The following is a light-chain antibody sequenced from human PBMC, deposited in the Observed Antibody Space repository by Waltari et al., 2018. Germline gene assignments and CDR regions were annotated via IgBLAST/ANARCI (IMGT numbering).Light chain of an antibody. CDR3: SSYAGSNKKVV. J-gene: IGLJ2*01. CDR1: SSDVGGYNY. Sequence: QSALTQPPSASGSPGQSVTISCTGTSSDVGGYNYVSWYQQHPGKAPKLMIYEVSKRPAGVPDRFSGSKSGNTASLTVSVLQAEDEADYYCSSYAGSNKKVVFGGGTKLTVL. V-gene: IGLV2-8*01. CDR2: EVS.